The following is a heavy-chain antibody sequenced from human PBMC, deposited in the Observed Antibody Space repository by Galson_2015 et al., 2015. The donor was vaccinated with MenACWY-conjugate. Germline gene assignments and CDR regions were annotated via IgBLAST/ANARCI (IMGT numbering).Heavy chain of an antibody. CDR2: IGTAGDX. CDR1: GFTFSSYD. J-gene: IGHJ2*01. CDR3: ARGEGATITRDYWYFDL. D-gene: IGHD5-12*01. V-gene: IGHV3-13*05. Sequence: SLRLSCAASGFTFSSYDMHWVRQATGKGLEWVSAIGTAGDXYYPGSVKGRFTISRENAKNSLYLQMNSLRAGDTAVYYCARGEGATITRDYWYFDLWGRGTLVTVSS.